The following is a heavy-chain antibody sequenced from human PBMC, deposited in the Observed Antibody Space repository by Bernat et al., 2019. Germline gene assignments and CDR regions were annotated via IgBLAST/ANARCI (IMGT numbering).Heavy chain of an antibody. V-gene: IGHV3-30*18. D-gene: IGHD1-26*01. CDR3: AKDRGKYVSYYSYYYGMDV. CDR2: ISYDGSNK. Sequence: QVQLVESGGGVVQPGRSLRLSCAASGFTFSSYGMHWVRQAPGKGLEWAAIISYDGSNKYYADSVKGRFTSTRDKSKNTLDPQMNSLRAEDTAVYYCAKDRGKYVSYYSYYYGMDVWGQGTTVTVSS. CDR1: GFTFSSYG. J-gene: IGHJ6*02.